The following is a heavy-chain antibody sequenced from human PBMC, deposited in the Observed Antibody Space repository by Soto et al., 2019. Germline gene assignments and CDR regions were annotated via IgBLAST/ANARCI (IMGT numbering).Heavy chain of an antibody. D-gene: IGHD3-10*01. CDR2: ISPSSSFL. Sequence: GGSLRLSCAASGFSFRSYYMNWVRQAPGRGLEWVSSISPSSSFLSYADSLKGRFTISRDNAKSSVNLQMNSLRAEDTAVYYCARVGTDYGSGSPYYSDYWGQGILVTFSS. J-gene: IGHJ4*02. V-gene: IGHV3-21*06. CDR3: ARVGTDYGSGSPYYSDY. CDR1: GFSFRSYY.